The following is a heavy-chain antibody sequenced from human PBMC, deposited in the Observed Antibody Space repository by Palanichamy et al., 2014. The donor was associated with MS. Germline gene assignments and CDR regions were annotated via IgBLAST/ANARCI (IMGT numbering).Heavy chain of an antibody. D-gene: IGHD2/OR15-2a*01. J-gene: IGHJ4*02. CDR2: IYGDGTT. CDR3: ARNSIFDS. Sequence: EVQLVEVWGRAWSEPGGSPSRLSCAASGFTVTSNYVSWVRQAPGKGLEWLSVIYGDGTTYYADSVEGRFIISRDNSKNTVFLQMNVLRSEDTAIYYCARNSIFDSWGQGTLVTVSP. V-gene: IGHV3-66*01. CDR1: GFTVTSNY.